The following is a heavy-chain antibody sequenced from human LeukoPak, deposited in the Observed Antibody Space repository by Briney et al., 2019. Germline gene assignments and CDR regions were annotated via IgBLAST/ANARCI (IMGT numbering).Heavy chain of an antibody. V-gene: IGHV3-53*01. J-gene: IGHJ1*01. CDR2: IYSGGST. D-gene: IGHD1-26*01. CDR1: GFIVSGIH. CDR3: AASIVDSTYGEHFQN. Sequence: GGTLRLSCAVPGFIVSGIHVNWVRQAPGKGLEWVSIIYSGGSTYYADSMKGRFTISGDNSKNSVFLQMNSLRVEDTAVYYCAASIVDSTYGEHFQNWGRGTLVTVSS.